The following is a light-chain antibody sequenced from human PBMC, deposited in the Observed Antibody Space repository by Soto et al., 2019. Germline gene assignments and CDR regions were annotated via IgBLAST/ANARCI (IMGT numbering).Light chain of an antibody. CDR1: SSDVGTYNL. Sequence: QSALTQPASVSGSPGQSITISCTGTSSDVGTYNLVSWYQQLPGKVPKLMIYEVSKRPSGASSRFSGSKSGNTASLTISGLQAEDEADYYCCSYAGSSTSVFGTGTQLTVL. V-gene: IGLV2-23*02. CDR3: CSYAGSSTSV. CDR2: EVS. J-gene: IGLJ7*01.